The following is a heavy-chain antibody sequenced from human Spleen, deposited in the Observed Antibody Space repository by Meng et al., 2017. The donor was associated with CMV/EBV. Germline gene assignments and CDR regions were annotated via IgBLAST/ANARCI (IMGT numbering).Heavy chain of an antibody. Sequence: QVQLQQWGPVLLKPSETLSLTGAVYGGSFSGYYWSWIRQPPGKGLEWIGEINHSGSTNYNPSLKSRVTISVDTSKNQFSLKLSSVTAADTAVYYCARAPIVVVPAANWFDPWGQGTLVTVSS. CDR3: ARAPIVVVPAANWFDP. CDR2: INHSGST. D-gene: IGHD2-2*01. CDR1: GGSFSGYY. J-gene: IGHJ5*02. V-gene: IGHV4-34*01.